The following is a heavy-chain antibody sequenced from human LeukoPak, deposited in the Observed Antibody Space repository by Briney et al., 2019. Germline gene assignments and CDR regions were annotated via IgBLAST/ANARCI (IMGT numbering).Heavy chain of an antibody. Sequence: SVKVSCKASGGTFSSYTISWVRQAPGQGLECMGRMIPILGIANYAQKFQGRVTITADKSTSTAYMELSSLRSQDTAVYSCASSTPPLRFLERLTPGDYYYYMDVWGKGTTVTVSS. V-gene: IGHV1-69*02. CDR1: GGTFSSYT. CDR2: MIPILGIA. CDR3: ASSTPPLRFLERLTPGDYYYYMDV. D-gene: IGHD3-3*01. J-gene: IGHJ6*03.